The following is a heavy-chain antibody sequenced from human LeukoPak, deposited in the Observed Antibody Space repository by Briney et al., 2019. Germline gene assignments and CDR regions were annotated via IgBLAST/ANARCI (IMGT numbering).Heavy chain of an antibody. V-gene: IGHV4-59*01. Sequence: PSETLSLTCTVSGGPISSYYWSWIRQPPGKGLEWVGYIYYSGSTNYNPSLKSRVTISVDTSKNQFSLKLSSVTAADTAVYYCARGGGRIAAAGTGKYYYYYGMDVWGQGTTVTVSS. CDR1: GGPISSYY. CDR2: IYYSGST. D-gene: IGHD6-13*01. J-gene: IGHJ6*02. CDR3: ARGGGRIAAAGTGKYYYYYGMDV.